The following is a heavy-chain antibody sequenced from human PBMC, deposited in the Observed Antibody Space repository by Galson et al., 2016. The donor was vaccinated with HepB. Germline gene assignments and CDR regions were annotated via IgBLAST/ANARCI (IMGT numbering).Heavy chain of an antibody. CDR1: GASISGYY. CDR3: ARDDSGGWYGFHYGMDV. D-gene: IGHD6-19*01. CDR2: IYYSGRT. Sequence: LSLTCTVSGASISGYYLSWIRRPPGKGLEWIGYIYYSGRTNYNPSLKSRVTTSVDTSKNQFSLKLSSVTAADTAVYYCARDDSGGWYGFHYGMDVWGQGTTVTVSS. J-gene: IGHJ6*02. V-gene: IGHV4-59*01.